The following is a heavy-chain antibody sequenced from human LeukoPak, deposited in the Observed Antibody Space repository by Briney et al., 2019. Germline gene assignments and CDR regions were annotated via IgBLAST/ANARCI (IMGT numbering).Heavy chain of an antibody. CDR1: GFTFSSYA. CDR2: ISGSGGRT. D-gene: IGHD5-24*01. Sequence: GGSLRLSCAASGFTFSSYAMSWVRQAPGKGLEWVSAISGSGGRTYYADSVKGRFTISRDNSKNTLYLQMNSLRPEDTAVYYCARGWLQSDYWGQGTLVTVSS. J-gene: IGHJ4*02. V-gene: IGHV3-23*01. CDR3: ARGWLQSDY.